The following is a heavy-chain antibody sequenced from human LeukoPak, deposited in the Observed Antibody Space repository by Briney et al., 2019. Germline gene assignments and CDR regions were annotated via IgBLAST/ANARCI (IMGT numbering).Heavy chain of an antibody. Sequence: ASVKVSCKASGYTFTSDDINWVRQATGQGPEWMGWMNPNSGNTGFAQKFQGRVTMTRNTSISTAYMELSSLRSEDTAVYYCARRGGGGGYDFWSGEDYWGQGTLVTVSS. J-gene: IGHJ4*02. CDR1: GYTFTSDD. CDR3: ARRGGGGGYDFWSGEDY. V-gene: IGHV1-8*01. D-gene: IGHD3-3*01. CDR2: MNPNSGNT.